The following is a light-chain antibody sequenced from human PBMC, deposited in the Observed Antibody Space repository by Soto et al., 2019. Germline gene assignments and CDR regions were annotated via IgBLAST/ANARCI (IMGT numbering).Light chain of an antibody. CDR1: SSNIGAGYD. CDR2: GNS. J-gene: IGLJ2*01. Sequence: QAVVTQPPSVSGAPGQRVTISCTGSSSNIGAGYDVHWYQQLPGTAPKLLIYGNSNRPSGVPDRFSGSKSGTSASLAITGLQAEDEADYYCQSYDSSLSGPYVVFGGGTKLTV. CDR3: QSYDSSLSGPYVV. V-gene: IGLV1-40*01.